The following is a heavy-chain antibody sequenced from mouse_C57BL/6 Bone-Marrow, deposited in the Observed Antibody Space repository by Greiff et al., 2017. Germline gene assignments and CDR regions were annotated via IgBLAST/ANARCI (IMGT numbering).Heavy chain of an antibody. CDR1: GYTFTSYW. CDR3: ARVYY. Sequence: QVQLQQPGAELVMPGASVKLSCKASGYTFTSYWMHRVKQRPGQGLEWIGEFDPSDSYTNYHQKFKGKSTLTVDKSSSTAYMQRSILTSEDSAVYDCARVYYCGQGTSVTVTS. CDR2: FDPSDSYT. J-gene: IGHJ4*01. V-gene: IGHV1-69*01.